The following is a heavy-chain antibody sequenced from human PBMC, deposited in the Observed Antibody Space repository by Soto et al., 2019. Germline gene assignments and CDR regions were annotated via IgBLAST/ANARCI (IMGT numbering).Heavy chain of an antibody. CDR3: ATEPGYPLEDYYYYGVDV. CDR1: GDSISNGDYY. D-gene: IGHD6-25*01. Sequence: PSETLSLTCAVSGDSISNGDYYWSWIRQPPGKGLEWIGYIYHSGSTYYNPSLKSRVSISVDTSKNQFSLKLSSVTAADTAVYYCATEPGYPLEDYYYYGVDVWGQGTTVTVSS. J-gene: IGHJ6*02. CDR2: IYHSGST. V-gene: IGHV4-30-4*01.